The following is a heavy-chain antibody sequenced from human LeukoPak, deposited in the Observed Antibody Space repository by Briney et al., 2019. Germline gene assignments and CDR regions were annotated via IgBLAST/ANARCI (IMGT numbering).Heavy chain of an antibody. CDR2: INPDDSDT. CDR1: GVRFTNYW. CDR3: ARRGRYIVDY. V-gene: IGHV5-51*01. J-gene: IGHJ4*02. D-gene: IGHD6-19*01. Sequence: GESLKTSFKGSGVRFTNYWNGWVRQMPGKGPEWMGIINPDDSDTRYSPSFQGQVNISADKSISTAYLQWNSLKASDTGMYYCARRGRYIVDYWGQGTLVTVSS.